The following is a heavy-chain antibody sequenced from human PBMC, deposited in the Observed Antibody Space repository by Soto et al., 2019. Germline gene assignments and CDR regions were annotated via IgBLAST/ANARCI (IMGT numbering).Heavy chain of an antibody. CDR1: GYTFTRYG. V-gene: IGHV1-18*04. CDR3: AARIFLDAFEI. Sequence: GASGQVSCKASGYTFTRYGIRWVRQAPGQGLEWMGWISAYNGNTNYAQKLQGRVTMTTDTSTSTAYMELRSLRSDDTAVYYCAARIFLDAFEIWGQGTMVTV. CDR2: ISAYNGNT. D-gene: IGHD2-15*01. J-gene: IGHJ3*02.